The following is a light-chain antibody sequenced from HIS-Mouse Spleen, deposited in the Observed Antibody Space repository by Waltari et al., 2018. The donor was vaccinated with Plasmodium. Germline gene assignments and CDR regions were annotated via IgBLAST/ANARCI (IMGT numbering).Light chain of an antibody. CDR1: ALPKQS. V-gene: IGLV3-10*01. Sequence: SYALTQPPSVSVSPGQTASITCAGDALPKQSTYWYQQKSGQAPVLVIYEDSKRPSGIPERFSGSSSGTMATLTISGAQVEDEADYYCYSTDSSGNHRVFGGGTKLTVL. CDR2: EDS. J-gene: IGLJ3*02. CDR3: YSTDSSGNHRV.